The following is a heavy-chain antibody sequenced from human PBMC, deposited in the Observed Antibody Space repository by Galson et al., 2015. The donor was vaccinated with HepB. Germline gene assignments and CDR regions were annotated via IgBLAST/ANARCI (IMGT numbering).Heavy chain of an antibody. CDR2: THPNSGVT. D-gene: IGHD6-13*01. V-gene: IGHV1-2*05. J-gene: IGHJ4*02. Sequence: SVKVSCKASGYTFTDYYMHWVRQAPGQGLEWMGRTHPNSGVTDYAQKFQGRITITRDTSINTMYMELTSLTFDDTVVYYCARNFGNSGWYYFDYWGQGTLVTVSS. CDR1: GYTFTDYY. CDR3: ARNFGNSGWYYFDY.